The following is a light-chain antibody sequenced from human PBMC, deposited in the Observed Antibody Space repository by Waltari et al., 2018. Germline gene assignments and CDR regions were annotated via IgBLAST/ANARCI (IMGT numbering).Light chain of an antibody. CDR2: VNSDGSH. J-gene: IGLJ3*02. V-gene: IGLV4-69*01. Sequence: LVLTQSPSASASLGASVKLTCTLSSGYSSNVIAWLQQQPGKGPRYLMKVNSDGSHRKGDDIPDRFSASKSETECYLTISSLQSEDEADYYCQTGGHGTWVFGGGTKLTVL. CDR1: SGYSSNV. CDR3: QTGGHGTWV.